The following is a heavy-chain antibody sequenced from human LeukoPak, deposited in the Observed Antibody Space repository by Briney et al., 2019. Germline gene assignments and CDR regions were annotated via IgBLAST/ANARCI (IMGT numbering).Heavy chain of an antibody. J-gene: IGHJ4*02. Sequence: GGSLRLSCAASGFTFSSYSMTWVRQVPGKGLEWVSSISSSGSYINYADSVKGRFTISRDNAKNSLFLQMNSLRAEDTAAYYCARGQTGYYDSSGYYYVYWGQGTLVTVSS. CDR1: GFTFSSYS. V-gene: IGHV3-21*01. D-gene: IGHD3-22*01. CDR3: ARGQTGYYDSSGYYYVY. CDR2: ISSSGSYI.